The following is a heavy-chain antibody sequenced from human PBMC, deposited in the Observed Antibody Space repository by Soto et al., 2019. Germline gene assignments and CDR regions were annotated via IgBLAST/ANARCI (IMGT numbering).Heavy chain of an antibody. D-gene: IGHD6-13*01. CDR2: INPNSGGT. J-gene: IGHJ6*02. V-gene: IGHV1-2*02. Sequence: ASVKVSCKASGGSFSNFGISWVRQAPGQGLEWMGWINPNSGGTNYAQKFQGRVTMTRDTSISTAYMELSRLRSDDTAVYYCARAIAPYYYDMDVWGQGTTVTVSS. CDR1: GGSFSNFG. CDR3: ARAIAPYYYDMDV.